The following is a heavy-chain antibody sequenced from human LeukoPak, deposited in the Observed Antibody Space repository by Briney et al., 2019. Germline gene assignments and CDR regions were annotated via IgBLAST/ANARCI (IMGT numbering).Heavy chain of an antibody. J-gene: IGHJ4*02. D-gene: IGHD6-6*01. Sequence: PSKTLSLTCAVYGGSFSGYYWSWIRQPPGKGLEWIGEINHSGSTNYNPSLKSRVTISVDTSKNQFSLKLSSVTAADTAVYYCARHGVYSSSSYFDYLGQGTLVTVSS. CDR3: ARHGVYSSSSYFDY. V-gene: IGHV4-34*01. CDR2: INHSGST. CDR1: GGSFSGYY.